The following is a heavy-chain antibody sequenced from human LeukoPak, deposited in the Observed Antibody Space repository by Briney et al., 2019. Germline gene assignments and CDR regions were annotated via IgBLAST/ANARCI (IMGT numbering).Heavy chain of an antibody. CDR1: GGSISSGGYY. J-gene: IGHJ5*02. CDR3: ARVRYCSSTSCYQGSNWFDP. CDR2: IYYGGST. V-gene: IGHV4-31*03. D-gene: IGHD2-2*01. Sequence: PSETLSLTCTVSGGSISSGGYYWSWIRQHPGKGLEWIGYIYYGGSTYYNPSLKSRVTISVDTSKNQFSLKLSSVTAADTAVYYCARVRYCSSTSCYQGSNWFDPWGQGTLVTVSS.